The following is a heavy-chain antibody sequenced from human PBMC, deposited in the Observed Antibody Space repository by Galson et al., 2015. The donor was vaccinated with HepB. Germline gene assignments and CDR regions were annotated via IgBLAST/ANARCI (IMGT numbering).Heavy chain of an antibody. V-gene: IGHV1-18*01. CDR1: GCTFTSYA. Sequence: SVKVSCKASGCTFTSYAISWVRQAPGQGLEWMGWISAYNGDTNYAQKLQGSVTMTTDTSTSTAYMELRSLRSGDTAVYYCARDLGYMDVWGKGTTVTVSS. CDR2: ISAYNGDT. J-gene: IGHJ6*03. CDR3: ARDLGYMDV.